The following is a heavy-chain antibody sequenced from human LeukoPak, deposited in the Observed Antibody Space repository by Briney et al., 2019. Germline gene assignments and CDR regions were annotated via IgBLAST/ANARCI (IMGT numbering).Heavy chain of an antibody. CDR2: ISGSGGST. D-gene: IGHD3-16*02. CDR3: AKDRRTFGGVIVREYYLDY. V-gene: IGHV3-23*01. J-gene: IGHJ4*02. Sequence: GGSLRLSCAASEFTFSSYAMTWVRQAPGKRLEWVSTISGSGGSTYYADSVKGRFTISRDNFKNTLYLQMNSLRAEDTAVYYCAKDRRTFGGVIVREYYLDYWGRGTLVTVSS. CDR1: EFTFSSYA.